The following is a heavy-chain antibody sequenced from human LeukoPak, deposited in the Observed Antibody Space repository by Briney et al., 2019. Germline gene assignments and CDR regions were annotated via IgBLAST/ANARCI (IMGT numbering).Heavy chain of an antibody. CDR1: GGTFSSYA. CDR2: IIPIFGTA. CDR3: AHLRGSSGYLGDY. J-gene: IGHJ4*02. D-gene: IGHD3-22*01. V-gene: IGHV1-69*05. Sequence: ASVKVSCKASGGTFSSYAISWVRQAPGQGLEWMGRIIPIFGTANYAQKFQGRVTITTDESTSTAYMELSSLRSEDTAVYYCAHLRGSSGYLGDYWGQGTLVTVSS.